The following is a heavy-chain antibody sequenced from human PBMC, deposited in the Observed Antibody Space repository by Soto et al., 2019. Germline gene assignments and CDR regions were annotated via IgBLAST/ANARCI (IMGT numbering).Heavy chain of an antibody. CDR3: ATAQYSSSPWVNN. CDR2: IYYSGNT. V-gene: IGHV4-31*03. Sequence: QVQLQESGPGLVNPSQTLSLTCTVSGGSISTARSYWTWIRHHPGKGLEWIGHIYYSGNTNYNPPLKNRLTMSVDRSKNQLSPRLSAVTAADTAVYYCATAQYSSSPWVNNWGQGTLVTVSS. J-gene: IGHJ4*02. D-gene: IGHD6-6*01. CDR1: GGSISTARSY.